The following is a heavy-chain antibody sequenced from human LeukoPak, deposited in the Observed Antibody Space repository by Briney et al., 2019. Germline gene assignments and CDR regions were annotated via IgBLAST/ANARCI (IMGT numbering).Heavy chain of an antibody. CDR1: GFTFSSYA. CDR3: ATLAAAGTYRSDY. Sequence: GGSLRLSCAASGFTFSSYALSWVRQAPGKGLEWVSAISGSGGSTYYADSVKGRFTISRDNSKNTLYLQMNSLRAEDTAVYYCATLAAAGTYRSDYWGQGTLVTVSS. V-gene: IGHV3-23*01. CDR2: ISGSGGST. D-gene: IGHD6-13*01. J-gene: IGHJ4*02.